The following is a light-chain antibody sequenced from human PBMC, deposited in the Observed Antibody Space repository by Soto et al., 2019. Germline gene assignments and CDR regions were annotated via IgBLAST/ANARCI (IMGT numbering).Light chain of an antibody. CDR3: QQYYSTPWT. CDR1: RSVLSRSNNKNY. J-gene: IGKJ1*01. CDR2: WAS. V-gene: IGKV4-1*01. Sequence: VMTQSPDSLAASLGERATINCKSSRSVLSRSNNKNYLAWYQQKPGQPPKLIIHWASTRDSGVPDRFSGSVSGTDFTLTISRLQAEDVAVYYCQQYYSTPWTFGQGTKVEIK.